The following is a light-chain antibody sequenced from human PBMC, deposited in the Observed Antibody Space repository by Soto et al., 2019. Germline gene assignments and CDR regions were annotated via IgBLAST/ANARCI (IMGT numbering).Light chain of an antibody. Sequence: QSALTQPASVSGSPGQSITISCTGTNNDVAYYNLVSWYQQHPGKAPKLRIYEGSKRPSGVSNRFSGSKSANTASLTISGLQAEDEADYYCCSYAGSRSWVFGGGTQLTVL. V-gene: IGLV2-23*01. CDR2: EGS. CDR3: CSYAGSRSWV. CDR1: NNDVAYYNL. J-gene: IGLJ3*02.